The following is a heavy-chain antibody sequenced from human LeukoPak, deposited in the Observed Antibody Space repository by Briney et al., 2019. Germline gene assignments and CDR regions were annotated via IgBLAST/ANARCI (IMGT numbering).Heavy chain of an antibody. CDR1: GFTFSSYW. Sequence: GGSLRLSCAASGFTFSSYWMHWVRQAPGKGLVWVSRINSDGSSTSYADSVKGRFTISRDNAKNTLYLQMNSLRAEDTAVYYCAKEQDNYDILTGYYSGYFDYWGQGTLVTVSS. V-gene: IGHV3-74*01. CDR2: INSDGSST. J-gene: IGHJ4*02. CDR3: AKEQDNYDILTGYYSGYFDY. D-gene: IGHD3-9*01.